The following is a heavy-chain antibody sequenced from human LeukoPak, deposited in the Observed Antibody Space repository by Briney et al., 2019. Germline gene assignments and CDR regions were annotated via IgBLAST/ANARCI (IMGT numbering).Heavy chain of an antibody. J-gene: IGHJ3*02. V-gene: IGHV1-18*01. CDR3: ARVQSSSWGYAFDI. CDR1: GYTFTSYG. Sequence: ASVKVSCKASGYTFTSYGISWVRQAPGQGLEWMGWISAYNGNANYAQKFQGRVTMTTDTSTSTVYMELRSLRSDDTAVYYCARVQSSSWGYAFDIWSQGTMVTVSS. CDR2: ISAYNGNA. D-gene: IGHD6-13*01.